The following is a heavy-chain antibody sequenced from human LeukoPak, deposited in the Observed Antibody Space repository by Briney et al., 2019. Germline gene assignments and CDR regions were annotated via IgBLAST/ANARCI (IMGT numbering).Heavy chain of an antibody. J-gene: IGHJ4*02. D-gene: IGHD3-3*01. Sequence: ASVKVSCKASGYTFTKYGISWVRQAPGQGLEWMGWISAYNGNTNYAQKLQGRVTMTTDTSTSTAYMELRSLRSDDTAVYYCARGVAYYDFWSGPGYFDYWGQGTLVTVSS. V-gene: IGHV1-18*01. CDR3: ARGVAYYDFWSGPGYFDY. CDR2: ISAYNGNT. CDR1: GYTFTKYG.